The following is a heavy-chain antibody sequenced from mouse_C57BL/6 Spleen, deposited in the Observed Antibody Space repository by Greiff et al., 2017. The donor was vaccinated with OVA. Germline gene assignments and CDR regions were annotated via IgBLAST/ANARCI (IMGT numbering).Heavy chain of an antibody. CDR1: GFTFSSYA. V-gene: IGHV5-9-1*02. Sequence: EVHLVESGEGLVKPGGSLKLSCAASGFTFSSYAMSWVRQTPEKRLEWVAYISSGGDYIYYADTVKGRFTISRDNARNTLYLQMSSLKSEDTAMYYCTREEYYYGSTYYFDYWGQGTTLTVSS. CDR3: TREEYYYGSTYYFDY. J-gene: IGHJ2*01. CDR2: ISSGGDYI. D-gene: IGHD1-1*01.